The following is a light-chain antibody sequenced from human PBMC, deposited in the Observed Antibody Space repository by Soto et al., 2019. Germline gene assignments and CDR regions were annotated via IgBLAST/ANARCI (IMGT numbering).Light chain of an antibody. Sequence: QPVLTQPPSVSGAPGQRVTISCTGSSSNIGAGYDVHWYQQLPGTAPKFLIYDNSNRPSGVPDRFSGSKSGTSASLAITGLQAEDEADYYCQSYDSSLSGYVVFGGGTKLTVL. CDR1: SSNIGAGYD. CDR3: QSYDSSLSGYVV. V-gene: IGLV1-40*01. J-gene: IGLJ2*01. CDR2: DNS.